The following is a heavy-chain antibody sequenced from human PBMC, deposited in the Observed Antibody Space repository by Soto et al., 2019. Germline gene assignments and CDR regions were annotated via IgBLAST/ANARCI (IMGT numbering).Heavy chain of an antibody. D-gene: IGHD2-15*01. CDR2: ISGSGDTT. Sequence: GSLRLSCAASGFTFSRFAMSWVRQAPGAGLEWVSAISGSGDTTFYADSVQGRFTISRDDSKNTLYLQMNSLRAEDTAVYYCAKFLGSCSGAYCYSEYFDHWRQGTLVTVSS. V-gene: IGHV3-23*01. CDR1: GFTFSRFA. J-gene: IGHJ4*02. CDR3: AKFLGSCSGAYCYSEYFDH.